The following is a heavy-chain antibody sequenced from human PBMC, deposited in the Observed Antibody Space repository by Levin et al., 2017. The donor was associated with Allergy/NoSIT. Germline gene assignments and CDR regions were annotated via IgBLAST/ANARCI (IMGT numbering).Heavy chain of an antibody. D-gene: IGHD7-27*01. CDR1: GFMFSTYA. Sequence: GESLKISCAASGFMFSTYALSWVRQGPGKGLEWVSSISGSGSGTEYADSEKGRFTISRDNAKNTFFLQMNSLRVEDTATYYCAKFWGAALRFDAFDAWGQGAMVTVSS. CDR2: ISGSGSGT. J-gene: IGHJ3*01. V-gene: IGHV3-23*01. CDR3: AKFWGAALRFDAFDA.